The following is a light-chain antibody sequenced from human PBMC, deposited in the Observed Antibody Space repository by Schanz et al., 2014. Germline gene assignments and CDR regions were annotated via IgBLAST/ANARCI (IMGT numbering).Light chain of an antibody. CDR3: QQYGSSPPT. CDR2: DAS. J-gene: IGKJ1*01. Sequence: LAPGERGTLSCRASQGVTSNYLAWYQQRPGQAPRLLIYDASKRSTGIPARFSGSGSGTDFTLTISSLEPEDFAVYYCQQYGSSPPTFGQGTKVEIK. CDR1: QGVTSNY. V-gene: IGKV3-20*01.